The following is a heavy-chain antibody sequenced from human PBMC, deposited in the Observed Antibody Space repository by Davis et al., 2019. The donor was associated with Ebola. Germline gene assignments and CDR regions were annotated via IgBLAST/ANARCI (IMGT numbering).Heavy chain of an antibody. CDR3: AKVHPPTTVTTGWFDP. CDR2: ISVCSIT. V-gene: IGHV3-23*01. J-gene: IGHJ5*02. CDR1: GFIFSSYA. D-gene: IGHD4-17*01. Sequence: PGGSLRLSCAASGFIFSSYAMSWVRQAPGKGLEWVSSISVCSITYHVDSVKGRFTISRDNSKNTLYLQMNSLRAEDTAVYYCAKVHPPTTVTTGWFDPWGQGTLVTVSS.